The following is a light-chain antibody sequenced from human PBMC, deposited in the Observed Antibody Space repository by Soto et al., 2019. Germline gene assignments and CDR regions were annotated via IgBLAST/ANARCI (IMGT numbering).Light chain of an antibody. CDR3: QQFYNWPLT. J-gene: IGKJ4*01. CDR1: QSVVRN. V-gene: IGKV3-15*01. CDR2: DAS. Sequence: EIVMTPSPATLSLSPVERVTLSCRASQSVVRNLAWYQQKPGQAPRLLIYDASIRATGIPDRYSSSGSGTQFTLTINGLQSEDFATYHCQQFYNWPLTFGGGTKVDIK.